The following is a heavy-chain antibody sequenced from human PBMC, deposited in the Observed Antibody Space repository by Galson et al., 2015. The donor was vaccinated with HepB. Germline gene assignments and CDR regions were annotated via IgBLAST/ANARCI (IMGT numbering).Heavy chain of an antibody. D-gene: IGHD3-16*01. J-gene: IGHJ4*02. CDR2: ISGSGGST. Sequence: SLRLSCAASGFTFSSYAMSWVRQAPGKGLEWVSAISGSGGSTYYADSVKGRFTISRDNSKNTLYLQMNSLRAEDTAVYYCAKGLRLGELLANWGQGTLVTVSS. V-gene: IGHV3-23*01. CDR1: GFTFSSYA. CDR3: AKGLRLGELLAN.